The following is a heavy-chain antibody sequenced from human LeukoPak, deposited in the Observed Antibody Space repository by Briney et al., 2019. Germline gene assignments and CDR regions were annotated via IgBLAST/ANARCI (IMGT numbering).Heavy chain of an antibody. D-gene: IGHD3-16*01. CDR3: ARAGGGTGYYYYYYMDV. CDR1: GYTFTGYY. Sequence: ASVKVSCKASGYTFTGYYMHWVRQAPGQGLEWMGWINPNSGGTNYAQKFQGRVTMTRDTSISTAYMELSRLRSDDTAVYYCARAGGGTGYYYYYYMDVWGKGTTVTVSS. J-gene: IGHJ6*03. CDR2: INPNSGGT. V-gene: IGHV1-2*02.